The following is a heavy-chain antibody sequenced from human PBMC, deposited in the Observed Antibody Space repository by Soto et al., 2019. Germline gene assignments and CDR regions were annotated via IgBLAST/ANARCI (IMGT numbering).Heavy chain of an antibody. CDR2: ISSSSSTI. CDR1: GLTFSSYS. CDR3: ARGYYGSGSYYYFDY. J-gene: IGHJ4*02. V-gene: IGHV3-48*01. Sequence: GGSLRLSCAASGLTFSSYSMHWVRQAPGKGLEWVSYISSSSSTIYYADSVKGRFTISRDNAKNSLYLQMNSLRAEDTAVYYCARGYYGSGSYYYFDYWGQGTLVTVSS. D-gene: IGHD3-10*01.